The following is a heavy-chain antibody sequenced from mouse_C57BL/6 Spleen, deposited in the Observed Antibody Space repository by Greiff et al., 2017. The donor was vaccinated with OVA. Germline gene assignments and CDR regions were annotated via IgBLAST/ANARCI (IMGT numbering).Heavy chain of an antibody. D-gene: IGHD2-2*01. J-gene: IGHJ2*01. Sequence: QVQLQQSGAELVKPGASVKLSCKASGYTFTSYWMQWVKQRPGQGLEWIGEIDPSDSYTNYNQKFKGKATLTVDTSSSTAYMQLSSLTSEDTAVYYCERGRNRGNDVDYWGQGTTLTVSS. CDR3: ERGRNRGNDVDY. CDR2: IDPSDSYT. CDR1: GYTFTSYW. V-gene: IGHV1-50*01.